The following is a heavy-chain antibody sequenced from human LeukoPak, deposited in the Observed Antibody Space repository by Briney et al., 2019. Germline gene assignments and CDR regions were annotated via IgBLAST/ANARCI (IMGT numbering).Heavy chain of an antibody. CDR1: GGSFSGYY. Sequence: SETLSLTCAVYGGSFSGYYWSWIRQPPGKGLEWIGEINHSGSTNYNPSLKSRVTISVDTSKNQFSLKLSSVTAADTAVYYCARLGNIVALGYFDYWGQGTLVTVSS. J-gene: IGHJ4*02. CDR3: ARLGNIVALGYFDY. V-gene: IGHV4-34*09. CDR2: INHSGST. D-gene: IGHD5-12*01.